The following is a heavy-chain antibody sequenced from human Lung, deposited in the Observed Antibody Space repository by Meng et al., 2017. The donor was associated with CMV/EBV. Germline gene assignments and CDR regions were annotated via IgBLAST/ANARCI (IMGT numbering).Heavy chain of an antibody. CDR3: AAEALKEQWLVYYYGMDV. V-gene: IGHV1-58*01. D-gene: IGHD6-19*01. CDR2: IVVGSGNT. Sequence: SVXVSXKASGFTFTSSAVQWVRQARGQRLEWIGWIVVGSGNTNYAQKFQERVTITRDMSTSTAYMELSSLRSEDTAVYYCAAEALKEQWLVYYYGMDVWXQGXTVTVSS. CDR1: GFTFTSSA. J-gene: IGHJ6*02.